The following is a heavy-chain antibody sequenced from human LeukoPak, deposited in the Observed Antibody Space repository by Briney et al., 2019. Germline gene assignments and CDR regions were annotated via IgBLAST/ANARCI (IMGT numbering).Heavy chain of an antibody. V-gene: IGHV1-2*06. J-gene: IGHJ4*02. Sequence: ASVKVSCKASGYTFTDYCVHWVRQAPGQGLEWMGRINPNSGGTNYAQKFQGRVTMTRDTSISTVYMELSRLKSDDTAVYYCARWGPLRLPGGYWGQGTLVTVSS. CDR3: ARWGPLRLPGGY. D-gene: IGHD3-16*01. CDR2: INPNSGGT. CDR1: GYTFTDYC.